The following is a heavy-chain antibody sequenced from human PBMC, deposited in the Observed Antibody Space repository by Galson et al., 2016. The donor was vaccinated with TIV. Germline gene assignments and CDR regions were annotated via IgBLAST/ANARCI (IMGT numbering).Heavy chain of an antibody. CDR1: GGSLTTYP. Sequence: SVKVSCKASGGSLTTYPISWLRQAPGLGLEWMGRSVPVFGPPKYSPRFQGRVAISRDESASTVYMEVSSLRSEDTAVYYCARDVPCGGDCYFFDFWGQGTRVTVSS. J-gene: IGHJ4*02. V-gene: IGHV1-69*05. CDR3: ARDVPCGGDCYFFDF. CDR2: SVPVFGPP. D-gene: IGHD2-21*01.